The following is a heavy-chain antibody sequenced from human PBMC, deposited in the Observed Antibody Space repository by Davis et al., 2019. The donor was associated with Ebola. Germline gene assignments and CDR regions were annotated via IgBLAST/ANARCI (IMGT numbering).Heavy chain of an antibody. Sequence: PGGSLRLSCAASGRTFSGYVMHWVRQGPGRGLEWVALISFDGSVQSYADSVRGRFTISRDNAKNSLFLQMNSLRDEDTAVYYCAKERCSSTSCFDDCWGQGTLVTVSS. CDR1: GRTFSGYV. CDR2: ISFDGSVQ. V-gene: IGHV3-30*18. D-gene: IGHD2-2*01. CDR3: AKERCSSTSCFDDC. J-gene: IGHJ4*02.